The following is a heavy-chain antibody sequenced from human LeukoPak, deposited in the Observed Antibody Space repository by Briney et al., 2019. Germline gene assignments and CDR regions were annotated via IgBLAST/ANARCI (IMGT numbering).Heavy chain of an antibody. J-gene: IGHJ4*02. CDR1: GFTFSSYA. V-gene: IGHV3-23*01. Sequence: GGSLRLSCAASGFTFSSYAVSWVRQAPGKGLEWVSAISGSGGSTYYADSVKGRFTISRDNAKNSLYLQMNSLRAEDTAVYYCARASYGDNYWGQGTLVTVSS. D-gene: IGHD2-21*02. CDR3: ARASYGDNY. CDR2: ISGSGGST.